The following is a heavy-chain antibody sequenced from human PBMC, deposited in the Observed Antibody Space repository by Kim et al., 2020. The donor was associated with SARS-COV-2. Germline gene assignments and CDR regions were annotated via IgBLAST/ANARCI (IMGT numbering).Heavy chain of an antibody. V-gene: IGHV4-4*07. D-gene: IGHD6-13*01. J-gene: IGHJ4*02. CDR3: ARGLTAAGANNFDY. Sequence: PSIESRVTMSVDTAKTQFSLELTSVTAADTAVYYCARGLTAAGANNFDYWGQGTLVTVSS.